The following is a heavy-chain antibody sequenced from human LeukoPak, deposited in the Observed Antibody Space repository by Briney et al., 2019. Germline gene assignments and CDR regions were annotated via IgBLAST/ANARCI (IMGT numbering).Heavy chain of an antibody. CDR3: AKDLTQLYLAFDY. CDR1: GFTFDDYA. V-gene: IGHV3-43*02. D-gene: IGHD1-1*01. J-gene: IGHJ4*02. CDR2: VSEDGSRT. Sequence: PGGSLRLSCAASGFTFDDYAMHWVRHAPGKGLEGVSLVSEDGSRTYYADSVKGRFTISRDNSKNSLYLQMNSLTAEDTALYYCAKDLTQLYLAFDYWGQGTLVTVSS.